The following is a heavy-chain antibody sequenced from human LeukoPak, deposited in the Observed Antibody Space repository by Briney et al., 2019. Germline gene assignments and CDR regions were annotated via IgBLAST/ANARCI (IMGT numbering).Heavy chain of an antibody. V-gene: IGHV3-7*01. CDR2: IHESGSYQ. Sequence: GGSLRLSCAASGSTFNNYWMTWVRQAPGKGLGWVAHIHESGSYQNYVDSVRGRFTVSRDNTKRVLYLQMDSLRAEDTAVYYCARDIPGGASFLDQWGQGTLVTVSS. CDR3: ARDIPGGASFLDQ. J-gene: IGHJ5*02. CDR1: GSTFNNYW. D-gene: IGHD5-18*01.